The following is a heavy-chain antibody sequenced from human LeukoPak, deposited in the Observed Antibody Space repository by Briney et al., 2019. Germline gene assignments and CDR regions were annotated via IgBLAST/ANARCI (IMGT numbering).Heavy chain of an antibody. J-gene: IGHJ5*02. V-gene: IGHV4-4*07. D-gene: IGHD2-15*01. CDR2: IYTSGST. CDR3: ARGGTLENWFDP. CDR1: GGSISSYY. Sequence: SETLSLTCTVSGGSISSYYWSWIRQPAGKGLEWIGRIYTSGSTNYNPSLKSGVTMSVDTSKNQFSLKLSSVTAADTAVYYCARGGTLENWFDPWGQGTLVTVSS.